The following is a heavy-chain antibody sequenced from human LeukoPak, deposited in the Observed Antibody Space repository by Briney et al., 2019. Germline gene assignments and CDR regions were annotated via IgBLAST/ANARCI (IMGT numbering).Heavy chain of an antibody. CDR2: IYPGDSDT. J-gene: IGHJ4*02. CDR1: GYRFTSYW. CDR3: ARRSRIDIDYDY. V-gene: IGHV5-51*01. D-gene: IGHD5-12*01. Sequence: GGSLKTPCKGLGYRFTSYWIGWVPPMPGKGLGGMGIIYPGDSDTRYSPSFQGQVAISADKSISTAYLQWSSLKASDTAMYYCARRSRIDIDYDYWGQGTLVTVSS.